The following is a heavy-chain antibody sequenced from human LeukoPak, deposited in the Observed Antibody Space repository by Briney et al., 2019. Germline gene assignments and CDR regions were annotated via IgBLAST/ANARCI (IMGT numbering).Heavy chain of an antibody. CDR1: GFTFSSYG. Sequence: GGSLRLSCAASGFTFSSYGMHWVRQAPGKGLEWVAVISYDGSNKYYADSVRGRFTISRDNSKNTLYLQMNSLRAEATAVYYCAKEEGAVALDYWGQGTLVTVSS. V-gene: IGHV3-30*18. J-gene: IGHJ4*02. CDR2: ISYDGSNK. D-gene: IGHD6-19*01. CDR3: AKEEGAVALDY.